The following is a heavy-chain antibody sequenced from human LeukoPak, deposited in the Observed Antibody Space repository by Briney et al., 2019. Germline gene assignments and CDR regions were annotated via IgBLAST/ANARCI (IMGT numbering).Heavy chain of an antibody. D-gene: IGHD4-11*01. CDR3: AKGSNLFDY. Sequence: AXGFTFSSYAMXWVRQAPGKGLEWVSAISGSGGSTYYADSVKGRFTISRDNSKNTLYLQMNSLRAEDTAVYYCAKGSNLFDYWGQGTLVTVSS. CDR1: GFTFSSYA. V-gene: IGHV3-23*01. J-gene: IGHJ4*02. CDR2: ISGSGGST.